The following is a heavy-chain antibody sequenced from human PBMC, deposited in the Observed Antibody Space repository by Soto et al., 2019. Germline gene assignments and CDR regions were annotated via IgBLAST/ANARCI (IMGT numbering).Heavy chain of an antibody. CDR2: MNRDGEKI. CDR1: ESTFNVYW. CDR3: GRDRGKRDGFDC. D-gene: IGHD4-17*01. V-gene: IGHV3-74*01. J-gene: IGHJ4*03. Sequence: EVQLVESGGGLVQPGGSLRLSCAASESTFNVYWVHWVRQAPGKGLVWVANMNRDGEKINYADSVKGRFTISRDHAKNALCMHMNSLRVEDTAVYYCGRDRGKRDGFDCWGQGTVVPVS.